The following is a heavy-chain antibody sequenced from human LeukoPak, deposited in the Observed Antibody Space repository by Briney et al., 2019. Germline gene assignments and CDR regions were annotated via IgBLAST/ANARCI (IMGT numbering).Heavy chain of an antibody. J-gene: IGHJ4*02. CDR2: INPNSGGT. D-gene: IGHD3-9*01. CDR1: GYTFTGYY. V-gene: IGHV1-2*02. Sequence: ASVKVSCKASGYTFTGYYMHWVRQAPGQGLEWMGWINPNSGGTNYAQKFQGRVTMTRDTSISTAYMELSRLRSDDTAVYYCARQQTYYDILTGYNFFDYWGQGTLVTVSS. CDR3: ARQQTYYDILTGYNFFDY.